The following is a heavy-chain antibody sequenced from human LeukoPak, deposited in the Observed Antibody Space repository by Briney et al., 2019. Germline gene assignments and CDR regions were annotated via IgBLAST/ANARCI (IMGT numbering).Heavy chain of an antibody. J-gene: IGHJ5*02. V-gene: IGHV1-46*01. CDR1: GYTFTNYY. CDR2: INPSVGVT. D-gene: IGHD3-22*01. Sequence: ASVKVSCKTSGYTFTNYYLHWVRQTPGQGLEWMGMINPSVGVTTYAPKFQGRVSMTRDTSTITVYMELKSLISEDTAVYYCARPSSPVAGQWLRGDFGPWGQGTLVTASS. CDR3: ARPSSPVAGQWLRGDFGP.